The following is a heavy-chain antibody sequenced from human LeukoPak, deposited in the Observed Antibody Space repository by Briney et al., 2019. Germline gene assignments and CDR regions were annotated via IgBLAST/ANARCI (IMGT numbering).Heavy chain of an antibody. V-gene: IGHV3-74*01. CDR1: GFTFSSYW. CDR2: INGAGSSI. D-gene: IGHD4-17*01. CDR3: ARGGDYKNDF. J-gene: IGHJ4*02. Sequence: GGSLRLSCAASGFTFSSYWMHWVRHTPGKGLVWVSRINGAGSSISYADSVKGRVTISRDNAKNTLYLQMNNLRAEDTAVYYCARGGDYKNDFWGQGTLVTVSS.